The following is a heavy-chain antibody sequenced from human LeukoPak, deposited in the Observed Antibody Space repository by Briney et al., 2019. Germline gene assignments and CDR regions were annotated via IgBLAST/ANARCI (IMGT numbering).Heavy chain of an antibody. J-gene: IGHJ5*02. V-gene: IGHV1-24*01. D-gene: IGHD3-22*01. CDR3: AVDRNYYDRVDP. Sequence: ASVKVSCKVSGYTLTELSMHWVRQAPGKGLEWMGGFHPEDNVTINAQSFQGRVTMTEDTSTNTAYMELNSLRSEDTAVYYCAVDRNYYDRVDPWGQGTLVTVSS. CDR2: FHPEDNVT. CDR1: GYTLTELS.